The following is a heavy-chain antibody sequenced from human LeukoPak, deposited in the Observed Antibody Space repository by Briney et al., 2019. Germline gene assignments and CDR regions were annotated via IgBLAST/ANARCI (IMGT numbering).Heavy chain of an antibody. Sequence: ASVKVSCKASGYTFTSYGISWVRQAPGQGLEWMGWTSAYNGNTNYAQKLQGRVTMTTDTSTSPAYMELRSLRSDDTAVYYCARDQYQLLYSYYYYGMDVWGQGTTVTVSS. CDR2: TSAYNGNT. J-gene: IGHJ6*02. CDR1: GYTFTSYG. V-gene: IGHV1-18*01. CDR3: ARDQYQLLYSYYYYGMDV. D-gene: IGHD2-2*02.